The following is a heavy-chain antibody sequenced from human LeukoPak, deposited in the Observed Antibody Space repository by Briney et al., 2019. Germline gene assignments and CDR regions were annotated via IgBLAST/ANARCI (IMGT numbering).Heavy chain of an antibody. CDR2: IKQDGSEK. V-gene: IGHV3-7*01. CDR3: ASSGSYVDY. J-gene: IGHJ4*02. Sequence: GGSLRLPCSASGFTFSSFWKSWVPRAPGKGLEWVANIKQDGSEKYYVDSVRGRFTISRDNAKNSLYLQMNSLRAEDTAVYYCASSGSYVDYWGQGTLVTVSS. D-gene: IGHD1-26*01. CDR1: GFTFSSFW.